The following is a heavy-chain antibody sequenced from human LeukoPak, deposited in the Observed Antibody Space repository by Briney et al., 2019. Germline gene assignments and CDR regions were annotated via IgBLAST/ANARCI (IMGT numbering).Heavy chain of an antibody. V-gene: IGHV4-30-4*01. CDR1: GGSISSGDYY. D-gene: IGHD1-7*01. Sequence: NPSQTLSLTCTVSGGSISSGDYYWSWIRQPPGKGLEWIGYIYYSGSTYYNPSLKSRVTISVDTSKNQFSLKLSSVTAADTAVYYCAGTKVRQLIDYWGQGTLVTVSS. CDR2: IYYSGST. J-gene: IGHJ4*02. CDR3: AGTKVRQLIDY.